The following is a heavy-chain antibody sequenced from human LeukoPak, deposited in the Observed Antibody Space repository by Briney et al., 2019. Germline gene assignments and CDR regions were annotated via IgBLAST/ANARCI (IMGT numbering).Heavy chain of an antibody. J-gene: IGHJ6*02. V-gene: IGHV4-34*01. CDR2: INHSGST. CDR3: ARGVPIVVVVAATRRYGMDV. Sequence: KPSETLSLTCAVYGGSFSGYYWSWIRQPPGKGLEWIGEINHSGSTNYNPSLKSRVTISVDTSKNQFSLKLSSVTAADTAVYYCARGVPIVVVVAATRRYGMDVWGQGTTVPVSS. D-gene: IGHD2-15*01. CDR1: GGSFSGYY.